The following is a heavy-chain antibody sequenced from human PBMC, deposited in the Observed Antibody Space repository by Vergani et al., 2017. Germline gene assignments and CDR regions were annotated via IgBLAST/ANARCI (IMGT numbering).Heavy chain of an antibody. V-gene: IGHV4-30-2*01. CDR2: IYHSGST. CDR1: GGSISSGGYS. D-gene: IGHD3-22*01. Sequence: QLQLQESGSGLVKPSQTLSLTCAVSGGSISSGGYSWSWIRQPPGKGLEWIGYIYHSGSTYYNPSLKSRVTISVDRSKNQFSLKLSSVTAADTAVYYCARAHYYDSSGYPYFDYWGQGTLVTVSS. CDR3: ARAHYYDSSGYPYFDY. J-gene: IGHJ4*02.